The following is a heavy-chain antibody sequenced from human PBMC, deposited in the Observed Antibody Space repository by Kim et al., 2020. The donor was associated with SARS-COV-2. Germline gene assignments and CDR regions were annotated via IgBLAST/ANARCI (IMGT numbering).Heavy chain of an antibody. CDR3: AKRYCTNGVCYSPYYYYYGMAV. CDR2: ISGSGGST. D-gene: IGHD2-8*01. Sequence: GGSLRLSCAASGFTFSSYAMSWVRQAPGKGLEWVSAISGSGGSTYYADSVKGRFTISRDNSKNTLYLQMNSLRAEDTAVYYCAKRYCTNGVCYSPYYYYYGMAVWGQGTTVTGSS. V-gene: IGHV3-23*01. CDR1: GFTFSSYA. J-gene: IGHJ6*02.